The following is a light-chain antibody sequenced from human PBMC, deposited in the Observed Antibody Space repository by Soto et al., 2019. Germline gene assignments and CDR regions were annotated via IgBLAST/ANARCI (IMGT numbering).Light chain of an antibody. CDR3: RQYGSSPLT. V-gene: IGKV3-20*01. J-gene: IGKJ4*01. CDR1: QSVSSSY. CDR2: GAS. Sequence: EIVLTQSPGTLSLSPGERATLSCRASQSVSSSYLSWYQQKPGQAPRLLIYGASSRATGIPDRFSGSGSGTDFTLTISRLDHEDFAVYYCRQYGSSPLTFGGGTKVEIK.